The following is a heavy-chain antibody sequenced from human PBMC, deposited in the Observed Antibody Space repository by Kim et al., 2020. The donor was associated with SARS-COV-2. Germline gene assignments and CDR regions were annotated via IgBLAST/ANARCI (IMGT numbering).Heavy chain of an antibody. Sequence: NYAQKCQGRVTITADESTSTAYMELSSLRSEDTAVYYCARETGIYNWFDPWGQGTLVTVSS. D-gene: IGHD1-1*01. J-gene: IGHJ5*02. CDR3: ARETGIYNWFDP. V-gene: IGHV1-69*01.